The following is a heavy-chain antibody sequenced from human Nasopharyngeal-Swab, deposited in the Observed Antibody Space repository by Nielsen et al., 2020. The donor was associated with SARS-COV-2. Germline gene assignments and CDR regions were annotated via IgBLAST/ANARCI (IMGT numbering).Heavy chain of an antibody. CDR1: AYSFTDYL. Sequence: APVKVSCKASAYSFTDYLMYWVRQDPGQGLEWMGRINPNTGGTKYAQKFQGRVTMTRDTSISTAYMELSSLRSDDTAVYYCARGLASWAIDFWGQGTLVTVAS. CDR3: ARGLASWAIDF. V-gene: IGHV1-2*06. J-gene: IGHJ4*02. D-gene: IGHD2-21*01. CDR2: INPNTGGT.